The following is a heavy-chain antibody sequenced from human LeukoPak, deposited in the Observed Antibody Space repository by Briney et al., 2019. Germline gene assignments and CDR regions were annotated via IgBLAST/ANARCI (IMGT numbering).Heavy chain of an antibody. CDR3: ASMDYYYGMDV. CDR1: GGSISSYY. Sequence: SETLSLTCTVSGGSISSYYWSWIRQPPGEGLEWIGYIYYSGSTNYNPSLKSRVTISVDTSKNQFSLKLSSVTAADTAVYYCASMDYYYGMDVWGQGTTVTVSS. CDR2: IYYSGST. V-gene: IGHV4-59*01. D-gene: IGHD3-10*01. J-gene: IGHJ6*02.